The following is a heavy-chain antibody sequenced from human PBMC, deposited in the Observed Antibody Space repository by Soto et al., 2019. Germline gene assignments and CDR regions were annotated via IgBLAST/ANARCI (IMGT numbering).Heavy chain of an antibody. D-gene: IGHD4-4*01. CDR1: GFTLSSYA. J-gene: IGHJ6*02. CDR2: ISVIGDHT. V-gene: IGHV3-21*01. CDR3: ARDSKNRQEGMDV. Sequence: GGSLKLSCGASGFTLSSYAFNGVRQAPGKGLEWVSSISVIGDHTFYADSVKGRFTISRDNAKNSLFLELTSLRADDTAVYFCARDSKNRQEGMDVWGQGTTVTVSS.